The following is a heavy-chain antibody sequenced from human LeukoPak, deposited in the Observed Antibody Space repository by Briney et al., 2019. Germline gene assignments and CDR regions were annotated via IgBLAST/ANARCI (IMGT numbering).Heavy chain of an antibody. V-gene: IGHV4-61*02. CDR2: IYTSGST. CDR3: ARDRAAVSWFDP. J-gene: IGHJ5*02. CDR1: GGSISSGTYY. D-gene: IGHD6-13*01. Sequence: SETLSLTCTVSGGSISSGTYYWSWIRQPAGKGLEWIGRIYTSGSTNYNPSLKSRVTISMDTSKNQFSLKLTSVTAADTAVYYCARDRAAVSWFDPWGQGTLVTVSS.